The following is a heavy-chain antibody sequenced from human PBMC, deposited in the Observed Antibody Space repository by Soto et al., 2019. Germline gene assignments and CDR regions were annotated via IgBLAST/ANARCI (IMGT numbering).Heavy chain of an antibody. J-gene: IGHJ1*01. CDR3: AKDSGHEGECFQH. V-gene: IGHV3-23*01. Sequence: DVQLLESGGGSVQPGGSLRLSCAASGFTFSSYAMNWVRQAPGKGLEWVSTISGGGISTYYANSVKGRFTISRDNSENTLFLQMNSLRAEDTAVYFCAKDSGHEGECFQHWAQGTLVTVSS. CDR2: ISGGGIST. D-gene: IGHD5-12*01. CDR1: GFTFSSYA.